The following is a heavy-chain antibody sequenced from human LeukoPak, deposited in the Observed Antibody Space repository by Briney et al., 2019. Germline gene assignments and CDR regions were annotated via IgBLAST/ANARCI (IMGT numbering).Heavy chain of an antibody. CDR1: GGSISSSSYY. CDR2: IYYSGST. J-gene: IGHJ4*02. CDR3: ARPKKAGDFDY. Sequence: SETLSLTCTVSGGSISSSSYYWGWIRQPPGKGLEWIGSIYYSGSTYYNPSLKSRVTISVDTSKNQFSLKLSSVTAADTAVYYCARPKKAGDFDYWGQGTLVTVSS. V-gene: IGHV4-39*07. D-gene: IGHD6-19*01.